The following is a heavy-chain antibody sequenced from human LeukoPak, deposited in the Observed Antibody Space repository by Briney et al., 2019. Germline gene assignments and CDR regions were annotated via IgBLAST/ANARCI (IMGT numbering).Heavy chain of an antibody. V-gene: IGHV1-69*01. CDR1: GGTFSSYA. D-gene: IGHD3-3*01. CDR2: IIPIFGTA. CDR3: ARVQTFDDFWSGYYTGNRWFDP. J-gene: IGHJ5*02. Sequence: GSSVKVSCKACGGTFSSYAISWVRQAPGQGLEWMGGIIPIFGTANYAQKFQGRVTITADESTSTAYMELSSLRSEDTAVYYCARVQTFDDFWSGYYTGNRWFDPWGQGTLVTVSS.